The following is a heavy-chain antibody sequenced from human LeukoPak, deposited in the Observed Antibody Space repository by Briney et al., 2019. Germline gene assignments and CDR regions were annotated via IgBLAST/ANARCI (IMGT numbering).Heavy chain of an antibody. CDR2: IKQDGSEK. D-gene: IGHD1-26*01. V-gene: IGHV3-7*01. Sequence: GGSLRLSCAASGFTFSSYWMSWVRQAPGKGLEWVANIKQDGSEKYYVDSVKGRFTISRDSAKNSLYLQMNSLRAEDTAVYYCARARNPREGATHAFDIWGQGTMVTVSS. CDR3: ARARNPREGATHAFDI. CDR1: GFTFSSYW. J-gene: IGHJ3*02.